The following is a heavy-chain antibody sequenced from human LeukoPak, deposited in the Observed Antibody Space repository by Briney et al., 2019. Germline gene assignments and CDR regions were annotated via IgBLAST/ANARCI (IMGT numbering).Heavy chain of an antibody. CDR3: ARGIRFLEH. D-gene: IGHD3-3*01. J-gene: IGHJ1*01. Sequence: SQTLSLTCTVSGGSISSGGYYWSWIRQPPGKGLEWIGYIYHSGSTYYNPSLKSRVTISVDRSKNQFSLKLSSVTAADTAVYYCARGIRFLEHWGQGTLVTVSS. V-gene: IGHV4-30-2*01. CDR1: GGSISSGGYY. CDR2: IYHSGST.